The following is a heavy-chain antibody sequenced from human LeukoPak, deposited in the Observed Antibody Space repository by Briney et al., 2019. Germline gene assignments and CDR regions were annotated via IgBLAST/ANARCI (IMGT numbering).Heavy chain of an antibody. D-gene: IGHD3-22*01. CDR1: GGPISSSSYH. Sequence: SETLSLTCTVFGGPISSSSYHWGWIRQPPGKVLVCIGGIYDSGSAYYNPSLKGRVTISVVTSKNQFSLERSSVTAADTAVYYCARRTYYYDYYAFDIWGQGTMVTVSS. CDR3: ARRTYYYDYYAFDI. J-gene: IGHJ3*02. CDR2: IYDSGSA. V-gene: IGHV4-39*01.